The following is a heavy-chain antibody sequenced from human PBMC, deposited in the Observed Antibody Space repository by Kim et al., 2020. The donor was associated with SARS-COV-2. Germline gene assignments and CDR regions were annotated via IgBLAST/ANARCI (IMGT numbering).Heavy chain of an antibody. CDR3: ATVTRAAAGDWYFDL. V-gene: IGHV1-3*01. CDR1: GYTFTSYA. J-gene: IGHJ2*01. Sequence: ASVKVSCKASGYTFTSYAVHWVRQAPGQRLEWMGWINAGNGNRKYSQKFQGRVTITRDTSASTAYMELSSLRSEDTAVYYCATVTRAAAGDWYFDLWGRGTLVTVSS. CDR2: INAGNGNR. D-gene: IGHD6-13*01.